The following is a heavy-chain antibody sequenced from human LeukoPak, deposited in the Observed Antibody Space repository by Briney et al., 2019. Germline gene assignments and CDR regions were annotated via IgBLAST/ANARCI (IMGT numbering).Heavy chain of an antibody. CDR3: ARDMDAAKYGLFGY. D-gene: IGHD2-2*03. J-gene: IGHJ4*02. Sequence: ASVKVSCKASGYTFTSYGISWVRQASGQGLEWIGWISAYNGNTNYAQKLQGRVTMTTDTSTSTAYMELRSLRSDDTAVYYCARDMDAAKYGLFGYWSQGTLVTVSS. CDR1: GYTFTSYG. V-gene: IGHV1-18*01. CDR2: ISAYNGNT.